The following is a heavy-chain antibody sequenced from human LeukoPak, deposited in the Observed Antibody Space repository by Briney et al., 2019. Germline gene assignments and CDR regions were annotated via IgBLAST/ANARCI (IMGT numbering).Heavy chain of an antibody. Sequence: GGSPRLSCVASGFTFCSYWMSWVRHAPGKGLEWVANIKQDGSEKYYVDSVKGRFTISRDNAKNSLYLQMNSLRAEDTAVYYCARGAWTFDDWGQGTLVSVSS. CDR3: ARGAWTFDD. J-gene: IGHJ4*02. CDR2: IKQDGSEK. V-gene: IGHV3-7*01. D-gene: IGHD3/OR15-3a*01. CDR1: GFTFCSYW.